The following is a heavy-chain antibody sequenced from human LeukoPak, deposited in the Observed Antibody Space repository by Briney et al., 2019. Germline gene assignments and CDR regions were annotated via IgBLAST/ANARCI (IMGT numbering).Heavy chain of an antibody. CDR2: INPNSGGT. CDR3: AKDPRDILTGDYDAFDI. V-gene: IGHV1-2*02. J-gene: IGHJ3*02. CDR1: GYTFTGYY. D-gene: IGHD3-9*01. Sequence: ASVKVSCKASGYTFTGYYMHWVRQAPGQGLEWMGWINPNSGGTNYAQTFQGRLTMTTDMSTSTVYMELSTLRSDDTAVYFCAKDPRDILTGDYDAFDIWGQGTMVTVSS.